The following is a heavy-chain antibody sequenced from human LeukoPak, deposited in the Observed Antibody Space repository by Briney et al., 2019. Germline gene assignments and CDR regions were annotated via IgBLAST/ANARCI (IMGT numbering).Heavy chain of an antibody. V-gene: IGHV4-59*11. D-gene: IGHD6-13*01. Sequence: SETLSLTCTVSGGSISSHYWSWIRQPPGKGLEWIGYIYYSGSTNYNPSLKSRVTISVDTSKNQFSLKLSSVTAADTAVYYCARVAAAAGKEMDVWGKGTTVTVSS. CDR2: IYYSGST. J-gene: IGHJ6*04. CDR1: GGSISSHY. CDR3: ARVAAAAGKEMDV.